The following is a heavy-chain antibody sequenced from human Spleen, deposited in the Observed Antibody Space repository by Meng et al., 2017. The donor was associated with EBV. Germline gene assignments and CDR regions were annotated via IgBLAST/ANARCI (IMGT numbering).Heavy chain of an antibody. V-gene: IGHV4-4*02. Sequence: GRLKEPGPGRVKPSGTLSPTVGASGGSISSSNWWNWVRQAPGKGLEWIGEIYHSGSTSYNPSLESRVTISIDKSKNQVSLKLTSVTAADTAVYYCAQRERWGLDPWGQGTLVTVSS. CDR2: IYHSGST. CDR1: GGSISSSNW. D-gene: IGHD3-16*01. CDR3: AQRERWGLDP. J-gene: IGHJ5*02.